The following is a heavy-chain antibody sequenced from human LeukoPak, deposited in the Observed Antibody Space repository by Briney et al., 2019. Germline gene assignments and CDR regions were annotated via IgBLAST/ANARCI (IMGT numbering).Heavy chain of an antibody. D-gene: IGHD1-1*01. J-gene: IGHJ2*01. V-gene: IGHV3-33*01. CDR2: IWYDGSNK. CDR1: GFTFSSYG. Sequence: GRSLRLSCAASGFTFSSYGMHWVRQAPGKGLEWVAVIWYDGSNKYYADSVKGRFTISRDNSKNTLYLQMNSLRVEDTAVYYCARELISTTWRGNRSYFDLWGRGTLVTVSS. CDR3: ARELISTTWRGNRSYFDL.